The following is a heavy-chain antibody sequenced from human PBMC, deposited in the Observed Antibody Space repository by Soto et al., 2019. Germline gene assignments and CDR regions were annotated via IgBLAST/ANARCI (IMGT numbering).Heavy chain of an antibody. CDR1: GRSFSGYY. Sequence: PSETLSLTCAVFGRSFSGYYWSWIRQPPGKGLEWIGEINHSGSTNYNPSLKSRVTISVDTSKNQFSLKLSSVTAADTAVYYCARGSLGNSGAFDIWGQGTMVTVSS. D-gene: IGHD4-4*01. V-gene: IGHV4-34*01. CDR2: INHSGST. CDR3: ARGSLGNSGAFDI. J-gene: IGHJ3*02.